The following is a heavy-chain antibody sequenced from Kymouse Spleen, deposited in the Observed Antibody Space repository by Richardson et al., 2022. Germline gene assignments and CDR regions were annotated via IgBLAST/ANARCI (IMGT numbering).Heavy chain of an antibody. Sequence: EVQLVESGGGLVQPGRSLRLSCAASGFTFDDYAMHWVRQAPGKGLEWVSGISWNSGSIGYADSVKGRFTISRDNAKNSLYLQMNSLRAEDTALYYCAKDMGTYSSSWDYWGQGTLVTVSS. CDR1: GFTFDDYA. CDR3: AKDMGTYSSSWDY. V-gene: IGHV3-9*01. D-gene: IGHD6-6*01. CDR2: ISWNSGSI. J-gene: IGHJ4*02.